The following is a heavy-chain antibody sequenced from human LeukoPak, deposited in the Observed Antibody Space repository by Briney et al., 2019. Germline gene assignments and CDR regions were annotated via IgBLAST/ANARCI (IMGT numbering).Heavy chain of an antibody. CDR2: IYHSGST. J-gene: IGHJ4*02. D-gene: IGHD2-15*01. Sequence: SETLSLTCAASGGSISSGGYSWSWIRQPPGKGLEWIGYIYHSGSTYYNPSLKSRVTISVDRSKNQFSLKLSSVTAADTAVYYCARGPVGYCSGGSCFYLDYWGQGTLVTVSS. CDR3: ARGPVGYCSGGSCFYLDY. V-gene: IGHV4-30-2*01. CDR1: GGSISSGGYS.